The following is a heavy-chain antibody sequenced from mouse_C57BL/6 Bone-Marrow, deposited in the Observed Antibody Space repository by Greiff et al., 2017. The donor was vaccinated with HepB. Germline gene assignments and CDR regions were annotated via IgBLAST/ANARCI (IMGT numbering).Heavy chain of an antibody. Sequence: VQLQESGAELARPGASVKMSCKASGYTFTSYTMHWVKQRPGQGLEWIGYINPSSGYTKYNQKFKDKATLTADKSSSTAYMQLSSLTSEDSAVYYFARHYYGSSYWYFDVWGTGTTVTVSS. V-gene: IGHV1-4*01. D-gene: IGHD1-1*01. CDR2: INPSSGYT. CDR3: ARHYYGSSYWYFDV. J-gene: IGHJ1*03. CDR1: GYTFTSYT.